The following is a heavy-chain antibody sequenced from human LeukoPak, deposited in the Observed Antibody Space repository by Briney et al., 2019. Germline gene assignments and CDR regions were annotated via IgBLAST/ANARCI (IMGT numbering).Heavy chain of an antibody. CDR2: IHSSGST. CDR3: ARGHDSKGYFDY. V-gene: IGHV4-4*07. Sequence: SETLSLTCTVSGVSISSYYWSWIRQPAGKGLEWIGRIHSSGSTNYNPSLKSRVTMSVDTSKNQFSLKLSSVTAADTAVYYCARGHDSKGYFDYWGQGTLVTVSS. CDR1: GVSISSYY. D-gene: IGHD3-22*01. J-gene: IGHJ4*02.